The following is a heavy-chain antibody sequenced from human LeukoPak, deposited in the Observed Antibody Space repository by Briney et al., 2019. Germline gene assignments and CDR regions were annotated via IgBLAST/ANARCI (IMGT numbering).Heavy chain of an antibody. D-gene: IGHD6-6*01. CDR3: AREEYSSSGYMDV. Sequence: ASVKVSCKASGYTFTSYDMHSVRQAPGQGLEWMGIINPSGGSTSYAQKFQGRVTMTRDMSTSTVYMELSSLRSEDTAVYYCAREEYSSSGYMDVWGKGTTVTVSS. J-gene: IGHJ6*03. V-gene: IGHV1-46*01. CDR1: GYTFTSYD. CDR2: INPSGGST.